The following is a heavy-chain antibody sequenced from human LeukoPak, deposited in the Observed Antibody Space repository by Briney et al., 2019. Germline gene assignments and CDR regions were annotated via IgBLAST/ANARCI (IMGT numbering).Heavy chain of an antibody. CDR2: ISGSGGST. CDR1: GFTFSSYA. CDR3: AKDGGIVVRGWFDP. Sequence: GGSLRLSCAASGFTFSSYAMSWVRQAPGKGLEWVSAISGSGGSTYYADSVKGRFTISRDNSKNTLYLQMNSLRAEDSAVYYCAKDGGIVVRGWFDPWGQGTLVTVSS. V-gene: IGHV3-23*01. D-gene: IGHD2-2*01. J-gene: IGHJ5*02.